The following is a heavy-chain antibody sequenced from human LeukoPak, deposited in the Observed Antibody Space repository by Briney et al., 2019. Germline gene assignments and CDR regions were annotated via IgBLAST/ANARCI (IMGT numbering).Heavy chain of an antibody. Sequence: SETLSLTCAVYGGSFSGYYWSWIRQPPGKGLEWIGEINHSGSTNYNPSLKSRVTISADTSKNQFSLKLSSVTAADTAVYYCARENELVVGYYFDYWGQGTLVTVSS. V-gene: IGHV4-34*01. CDR3: ARENELVVGYYFDY. J-gene: IGHJ4*02. CDR2: INHSGST. CDR1: GGSFSGYY. D-gene: IGHD6-6*01.